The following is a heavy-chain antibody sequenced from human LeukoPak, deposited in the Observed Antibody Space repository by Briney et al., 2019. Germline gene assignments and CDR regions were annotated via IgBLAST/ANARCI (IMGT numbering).Heavy chain of an antibody. CDR2: INHSGST. J-gene: IGHJ3*02. D-gene: IGHD3-10*01. CDR3: AKSNGYGLVDI. CDR1: GGSFSGYY. Sequence: SETLSLTCAVYGGSFSGYYWSWIRQPPGKGLEWIGEINHSGSTNYNLSLRSRVTISLDTSRNQFSLKLNSVTAADTAVYYCAKSNGYGLVDIWGQGTMVTVSS. V-gene: IGHV4-34*01.